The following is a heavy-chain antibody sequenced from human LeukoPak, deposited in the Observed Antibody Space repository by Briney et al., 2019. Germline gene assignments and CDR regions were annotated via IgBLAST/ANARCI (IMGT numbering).Heavy chain of an antibody. CDR1: GFTFDDYA. CDR2: ISWNSGSI. V-gene: IGHV3-9*01. J-gene: IGHJ4*02. Sequence: PGGSLRLSCAASGFTFDDYAMHWVRQAPGKGLEWVSGISWNSGSIGYVDSVKGRFTISRDNAKNSLYLQMSGLRADDTAVYYCVLLLLRGPTAWGLGALVTVSS. CDR3: VLLLLRGPTA. D-gene: IGHD2-21*01.